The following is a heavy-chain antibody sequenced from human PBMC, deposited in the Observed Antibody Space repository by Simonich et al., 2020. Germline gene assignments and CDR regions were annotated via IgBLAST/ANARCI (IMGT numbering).Heavy chain of an antibody. Sequence: EVQLVESGGGLVQPGGSLRLSCAASGFTFSSYEMNWVRQAPGKGLEGVSYISSSGSTIYYADSVKGRFTISRDNAKNSLYLQMNSLRAEDTAVYYCARDFRLQLVEIGTYYYYGMDVWGQGTTVTVSS. V-gene: IGHV3-48*03. J-gene: IGHJ6*02. CDR2: ISSSGSTI. CDR3: ARDFRLQLVEIGTYYYYGMDV. CDR1: GFTFSSYE. D-gene: IGHD6-6*01.